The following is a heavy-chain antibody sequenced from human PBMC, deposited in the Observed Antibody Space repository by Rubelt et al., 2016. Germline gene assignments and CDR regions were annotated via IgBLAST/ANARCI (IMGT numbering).Heavy chain of an antibody. D-gene: IGHD1-26*01. CDR1: GYSFTSYN. CDR2: MNAANGNT. J-gene: IGHJ4*02. CDR3: ARGGSGTSSAFDD. V-gene: IGHV1-3*01. Sequence: QVQLVQSGAEVKKPGASVKVSCRAAGYSFTSYNIHWVRQAPGQRLEWMGWMNAANGNTRFSQNFQGRVTITRETSGSTAYMELSSLRSEDTAVYYCARGGSGTSSAFDDWGQGTLVTVSS.